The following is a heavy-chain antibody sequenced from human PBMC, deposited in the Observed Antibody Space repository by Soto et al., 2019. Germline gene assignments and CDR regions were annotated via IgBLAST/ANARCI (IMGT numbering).Heavy chain of an antibody. CDR1: GFTFSSYS. Sequence: GGSLRLSCAASGFTFSSYSMNWVRQAPGKGLEWVSSISSSSSYIYYADSVKGRFTISRDNAKNSLYLQMNSLRAEDTAVYYCARDVGYCSSTSCQTNWFDPWGQGTLVTVSS. V-gene: IGHV3-21*01. CDR2: ISSSSSYI. D-gene: IGHD2-2*01. CDR3: ARDVGYCSSTSCQTNWFDP. J-gene: IGHJ5*02.